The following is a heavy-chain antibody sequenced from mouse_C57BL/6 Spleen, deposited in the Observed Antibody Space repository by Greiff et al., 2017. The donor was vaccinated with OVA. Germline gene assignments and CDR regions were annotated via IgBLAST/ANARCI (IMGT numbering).Heavy chain of an antibody. CDR3: ATYDYDGVPY. J-gene: IGHJ2*01. CDR2: IHPNSGST. CDR1: GYTFTSYW. Sequence: QVQLQQPGAELVKPGASVKLSCKASGYTFTSYWKHWVKQRPGQGLEWIGMIHPNSGSTNYNEKFKSKATLTVDKSSSTAYMQLSSLTSEDSAVYYCATYDYDGVPYWGQGTTLTVSS. V-gene: IGHV1-64*01. D-gene: IGHD2-4*01.